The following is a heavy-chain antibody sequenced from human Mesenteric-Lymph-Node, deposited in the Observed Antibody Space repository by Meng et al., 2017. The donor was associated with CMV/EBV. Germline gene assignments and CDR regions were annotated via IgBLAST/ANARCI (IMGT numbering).Heavy chain of an antibody. CDR2: IDPTDSYT. Sequence: SLRISCKGSGFSFTSYWISCVRPLPGKGLEWLGRIDPTDSYTNYNPSFQGHVTISADKSISTAYLQWNSLKASDTAIYYCALSPNYWGQGTLVTVSS. D-gene: IGHD3-16*02. V-gene: IGHV5-10-1*01. J-gene: IGHJ4*02. CDR1: GFSFTSYW. CDR3: ALSPNY.